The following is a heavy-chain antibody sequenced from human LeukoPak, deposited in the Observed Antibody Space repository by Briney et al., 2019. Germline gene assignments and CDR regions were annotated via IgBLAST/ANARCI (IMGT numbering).Heavy chain of an antibody. CDR1: GFTFSSYS. CDR2: ISSSSSTI. Sequence: GGSLRLSCAASGFTFSSYSMNWVRQAPGKGLEWVSYISSSSSTIHYADSVKGRFTISRDNAKNSLYLQMNSLRAEDTAVYYCARDSGTIPPDVWGKGTTVTVSS. CDR3: ARDSGTIPPDV. J-gene: IGHJ6*04. D-gene: IGHD3-10*01. V-gene: IGHV3-48*01.